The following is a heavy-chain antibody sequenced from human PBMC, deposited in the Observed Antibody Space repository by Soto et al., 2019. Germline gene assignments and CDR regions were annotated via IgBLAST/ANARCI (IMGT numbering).Heavy chain of an antibody. J-gene: IGHJ4*02. CDR3: AREGSYDTMDY. CDR1: GFTFSSYA. CDR2: ISSSGSTV. V-gene: IGHV3-48*03. Sequence: PGGSLRLSCAASGFTFSSYAMNWVRLAPGKGLEWVSYISSSGSTVYHADSVEGRLTISRDNAKNSLFLQMNSLRAEDTALYYCAREGSYDTMDYWGLGTLVNVSS. D-gene: IGHD3-22*01.